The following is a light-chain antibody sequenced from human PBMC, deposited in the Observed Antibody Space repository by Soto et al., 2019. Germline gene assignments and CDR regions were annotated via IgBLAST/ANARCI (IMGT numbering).Light chain of an antibody. Sequence: QSVLTQPASVSGSPGQSITISCTGTSSDVGSYNLVSWYQQHPGKAPKLMIYEASKRPSGVSNRFSGSKSGNTASLTISGLQAEDEADYYCCSYAGSSTWVFGGGTQLTVL. V-gene: IGLV2-23*01. CDR1: SSDVGSYNL. J-gene: IGLJ3*02. CDR3: CSYAGSSTWV. CDR2: EAS.